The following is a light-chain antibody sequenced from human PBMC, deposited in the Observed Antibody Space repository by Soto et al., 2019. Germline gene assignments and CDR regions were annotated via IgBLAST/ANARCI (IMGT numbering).Light chain of an antibody. Sequence: DIPMTQSPSTLSASVGDRVTITCRASQSISGWLAWYQQKPGQAPKLLIYKASSLESGVPSRFSGSGSGTEFTLTISSLQPDDFATYYCQQYNSPWTFGQGTKVEIK. J-gene: IGKJ1*01. CDR2: KAS. V-gene: IGKV1-5*03. CDR3: QQYNSPWT. CDR1: QSISGW.